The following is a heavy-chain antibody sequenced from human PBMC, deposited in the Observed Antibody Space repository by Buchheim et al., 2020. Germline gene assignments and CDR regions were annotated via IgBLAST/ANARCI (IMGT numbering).Heavy chain of an antibody. J-gene: IGHJ4*02. CDR1: GFIFSDYD. CDR3: ARDGKWLVTD. D-gene: IGHD6-19*01. CDR2: INNIGNSI. V-gene: IGHV3-11*01. Sequence: QVQLVESGGGLVKPGGSLRLSCAASGFIFSDYDMTWIRQAPGRGLEWVSYINNIGNSIYYADSVKGRFTISRDNAKHSLYLQMSSLRAEDTAAYYCARDGKWLVTDWGQGTL.